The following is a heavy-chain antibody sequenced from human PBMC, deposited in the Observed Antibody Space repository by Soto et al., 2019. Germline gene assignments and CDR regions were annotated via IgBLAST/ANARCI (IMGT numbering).Heavy chain of an antibody. J-gene: IGHJ4*02. D-gene: IGHD1-1*01. V-gene: IGHV1-24*01. CDR3: AAGGTRWLHSPFDY. CDR2: FAPEDGET. Sequence: QVQLVQSGAEVKKPGASVKVSCKVSGHTLTELSMHWVRLAPGKGLEWMGGFAPEDGETISAQKFQGRVTMTEDTSTDSTYLELSSLRSEDTAVYYCAAGGTRWLHSPFDYWGQGTLVTISS. CDR1: GHTLTELS.